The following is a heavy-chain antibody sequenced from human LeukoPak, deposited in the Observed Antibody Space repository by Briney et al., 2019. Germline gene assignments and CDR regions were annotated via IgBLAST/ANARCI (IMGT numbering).Heavy chain of an antibody. V-gene: IGHV5-51*01. Sequence: GESLEISCKGSGYSFTSYWIGWVRQMPGKGLEWMGIIYPGDSDTRYSPSFQGQVTISADKSISTAYLQWSSLKASDTAMYYCARVSGIVVVPAALPYNWFDPWGQGTLVTVSS. CDR1: GYSFTSYW. CDR3: ARVSGIVVVPAALPYNWFDP. CDR2: IYPGDSDT. J-gene: IGHJ5*02. D-gene: IGHD2-2*01.